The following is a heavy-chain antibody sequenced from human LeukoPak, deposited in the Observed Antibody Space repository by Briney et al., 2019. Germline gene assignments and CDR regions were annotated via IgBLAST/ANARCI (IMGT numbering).Heavy chain of an antibody. V-gene: IGHV3-43*02. Sequence: PGGSLRLSCAVSGFSFYGYAVHWVRQAPGKGLEWVSLISGDGGSTYYADSVKGRFTISRDNSKNSLYLQMNSLRTEDTALYYCAKDSVDTAMVPLYYMDVWGKGTTVTVSS. CDR3: AKDSVDTAMVPLYYMDV. D-gene: IGHD5-18*01. J-gene: IGHJ6*03. CDR1: GFSFYGYA. CDR2: ISGDGGST.